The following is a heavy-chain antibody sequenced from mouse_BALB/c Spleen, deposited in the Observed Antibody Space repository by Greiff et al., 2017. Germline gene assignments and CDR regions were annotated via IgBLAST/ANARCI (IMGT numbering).Heavy chain of an antibody. V-gene: IGHV5-9-4*01. CDR2: ISSGGSYT. Sequence: EVQGVESGGGLVKPGGSLKLSCAASGFTFSSYAMSWVRQSPEKRLEWVAEISSGGSYTYYPDTVTGRFTISRDNAKNTLYLEMSSLRSEDTAMYYCARSYDGLDYWGQGTTLTVSS. CDR3: ARSYDGLDY. CDR1: GFTFSSYA. J-gene: IGHJ2*01. D-gene: IGHD2-3*01.